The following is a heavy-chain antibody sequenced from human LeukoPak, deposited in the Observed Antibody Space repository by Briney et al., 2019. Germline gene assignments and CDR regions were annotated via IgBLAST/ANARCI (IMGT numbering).Heavy chain of an antibody. D-gene: IGHD1-26*01. V-gene: IGHV3-15*01. CDR1: GFTVSNAW. Sequence: GGSLRLSCAASGFTVSNAWMSWVRQAPGKGLEWVGRIKSKTDGGTTDYAAPVKGRFTISRDDSKNTLYLQMNSLKTEDTAVYYCTTEGVGATIFSGCDYWGQGTLVTVSS. J-gene: IGHJ4*02. CDR2: IKSKTDGGTT. CDR3: TTEGVGATIFSGCDY.